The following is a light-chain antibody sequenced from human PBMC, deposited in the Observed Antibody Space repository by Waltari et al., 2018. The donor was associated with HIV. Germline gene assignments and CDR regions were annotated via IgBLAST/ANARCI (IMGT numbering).Light chain of an antibody. J-gene: IGLJ1*01. CDR2: DVN. Sequence: QSALTQPASVYGSPGQSSSISCTGTSSDVGAYNSVSWYQQHQGQAPKLIIYDVNYRPSGISSRFSGSKSGNTASLTISGLQAEDEADYYCSSYTGSDTLLGVFGTGTKVTVL. CDR1: SSDVGAYNS. V-gene: IGLV2-14*01. CDR3: SSYTGSDTLLGV.